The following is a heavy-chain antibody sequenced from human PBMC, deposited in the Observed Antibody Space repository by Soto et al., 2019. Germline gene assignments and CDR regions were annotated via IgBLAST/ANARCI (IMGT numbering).Heavy chain of an antibody. Sequence: QVQLQESGPGLVKPSETLSLTCTVSGGSISSYYWSWIRQPADKGLEWLGRIYTSGSTNYNPSLKSRVTMSVDTSKNQFSLKLRSVTAADTAVYYCASERWNWFDPWGQGTLVTVSS. V-gene: IGHV4-4*07. J-gene: IGHJ5*02. CDR2: IYTSGST. CDR1: GGSISSYY. D-gene: IGHD2-15*01. CDR3: ASERWNWFDP.